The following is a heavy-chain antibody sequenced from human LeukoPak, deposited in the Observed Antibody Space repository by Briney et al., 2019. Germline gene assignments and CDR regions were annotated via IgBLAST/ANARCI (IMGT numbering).Heavy chain of an antibody. V-gene: IGHV3-30*02. CDR1: GFTFSSYG. CDR2: IRSDGNYK. J-gene: IGHJ6*03. Sequence: PGGSLRLSCAASGFTFSSYGMHWVRQAPGKGLEWVAFIRSDGNYKYYADSVKGRFTISRDNSRNALYLQMNSLTAEDTALYYCARERGNYYMDVWGKGTTVTVSS. D-gene: IGHD6-13*01. CDR3: ARERGNYYMDV.